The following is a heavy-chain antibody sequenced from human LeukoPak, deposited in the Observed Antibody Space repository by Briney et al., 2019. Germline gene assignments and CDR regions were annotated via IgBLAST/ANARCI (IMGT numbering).Heavy chain of an antibody. V-gene: IGHV1-69*05. CDR1: GGTFSSYA. D-gene: IGHD5-18*01. J-gene: IGHJ5*02. CDR3: AREGRGYSYGQVESWFDP. Sequence: SVKVSCKASGGTFSSYAISWVRQAPGQGLEWMGRIIPIFGTANYAQKFQGRVTITTDESTSTAYMELSSLRSEDTAVYYCAREGRGYSYGQVESWFDPWGQGTPVTVSS. CDR2: IIPIFGTA.